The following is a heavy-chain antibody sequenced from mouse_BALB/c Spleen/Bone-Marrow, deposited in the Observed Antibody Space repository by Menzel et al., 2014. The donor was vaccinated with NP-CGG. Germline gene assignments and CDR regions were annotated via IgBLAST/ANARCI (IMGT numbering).Heavy chain of an antibody. Sequence: VQLQQSGPELVKPGASVKMSCKASGYTFTSYVMHWVKQKPGQGLEWIGYINPYNDGTKYNEKFKGMATLTSDRSSSTANMGLSSLTSEDSAVYYCAKGGNYRYDFDYWGQGTTLTVSS. J-gene: IGHJ2*01. D-gene: IGHD2-14*01. V-gene: IGHV1-14*01. CDR3: AKGGNYRYDFDY. CDR1: GYTFTSYV. CDR2: INPYNDGT.